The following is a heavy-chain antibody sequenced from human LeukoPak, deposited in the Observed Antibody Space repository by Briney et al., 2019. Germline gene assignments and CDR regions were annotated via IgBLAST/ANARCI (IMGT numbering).Heavy chain of an antibody. V-gene: IGHV1-69*06. CDR3: ARDLGCSSTSCRNWFDP. Sequence: ASVKVSCKASGGTFSSYAISWVRQAPGQGLEWMGGIIPIFGTANYAQKFQGRVTITADKSTSTAYMELSSLRSEDTAVYYCARDLGCSSTSCRNWFDPWGQGTLVTVSS. CDR2: IIPIFGTA. D-gene: IGHD2-2*01. CDR1: GGTFSSYA. J-gene: IGHJ5*02.